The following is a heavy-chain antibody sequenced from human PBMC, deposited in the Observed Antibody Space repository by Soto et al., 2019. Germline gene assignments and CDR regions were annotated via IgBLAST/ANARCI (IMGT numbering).Heavy chain of an antibody. CDR1: GFTFSNYG. CDR2: ILNDGSNR. Sequence: QVQLVESGGGVVQPGRFLRLSCAASGFTFSNYGMHWVRQAPGKGLEWVAVILNDGSNRYHADSVKDRFTISRDNSKNMLYLQMNSVRAEDRAVYYCARDDEYSGNGMDVWGQGTTVTVS. CDR3: ARDDEYSGNGMDV. D-gene: IGHD3-10*01. J-gene: IGHJ6*02. V-gene: IGHV3-33*01.